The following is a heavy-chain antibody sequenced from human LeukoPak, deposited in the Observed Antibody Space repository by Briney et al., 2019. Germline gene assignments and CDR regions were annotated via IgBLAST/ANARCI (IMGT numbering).Heavy chain of an antibody. J-gene: IGHJ4*02. CDR1: GFTFHHFS. D-gene: IGHD5-12*01. CDR3: AKDSNTGGYSFGS. CDR2: ISWDGGIT. Sequence: GGSLRLSCAASGFTFHHFSMHWVRQPPGKGLEWVSLISWDGGITYYADSVRGRFTISRDNSKNSLSLEMNSLRTEDTALYYCAKDSNTGGYSFGSWGQGTLVTVTS. V-gene: IGHV3-43*01.